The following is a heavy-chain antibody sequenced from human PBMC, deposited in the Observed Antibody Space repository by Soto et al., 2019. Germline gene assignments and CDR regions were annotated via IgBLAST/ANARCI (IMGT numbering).Heavy chain of an antibody. Sequence: PSETLSLTCTVSGASIKSRNYFWGWIRQPPGKGLEFVGSIHSSGGTYYNPSLKSRVTVSVDLSNSHFSLRLKSLTATDTAVYYCGRLAEHATGNTDFDFWGQRTLLPGSS. CDR2: IHSSGGT. J-gene: IGHJ4*02. CDR1: GASIKSRNYF. CDR3: GRLAEHATGNTDFDF. V-gene: IGHV4-39*02. D-gene: IGHD1-1*01.